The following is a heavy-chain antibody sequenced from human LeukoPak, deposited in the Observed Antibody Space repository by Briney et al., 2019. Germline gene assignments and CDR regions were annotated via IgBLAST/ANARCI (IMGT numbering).Heavy chain of an antibody. CDR2: IKSDGSTT. CDR3: ASIRGGYYFDY. V-gene: IGHV3-74*01. Sequence: PGGSLRLSCAASGVTFSSYWMHWVRQAPGKGLVWVSRIKSDGSTTSYADSVKGRFTISRDNAKNSLYLQMNSLRAEDTAVYYCASIRGGYYFDYWGQGTLVTVSS. D-gene: IGHD3-16*01. J-gene: IGHJ4*02. CDR1: GVTFSSYW.